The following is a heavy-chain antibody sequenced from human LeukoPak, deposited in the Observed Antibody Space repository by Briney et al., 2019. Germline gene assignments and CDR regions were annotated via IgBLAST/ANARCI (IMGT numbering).Heavy chain of an antibody. CDR1: GYTFTDYY. J-gene: IGHJ5*02. CDR2: INPKSGGT. CDR3: ARGRSAAGAFSKRPELFDP. V-gene: IGHV1-2*02. Sequence: ASVKVSCKTSGYTFTDYYLHWVRQAPGQGLEWMGWINPKSGGTNYAQNFQGRVTMTRDTSISTAYMELNSQRSDDTAAYYCARGRSAAGAFSKRPELFDPWGQGTRVTVSS. D-gene: IGHD6-13*01.